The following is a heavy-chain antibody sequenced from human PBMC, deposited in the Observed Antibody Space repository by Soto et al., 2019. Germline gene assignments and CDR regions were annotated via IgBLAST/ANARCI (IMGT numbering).Heavy chain of an antibody. CDR3: ARSRGGYFDY. J-gene: IGHJ4*02. CDR1: GGSISSSSYY. CDR2: IYYSGST. Sequence: PSETLSLTCTVSGGSISSSSYYWSWIRQPPGKGLEWIGYIYYSGSTNYNPSLKSRVTISGDTSKNQFSLKLSSVTAADTAVYYCARSRGGYFDYWGQGTLVTVPQ. D-gene: IGHD3-22*01. V-gene: IGHV4-61*01.